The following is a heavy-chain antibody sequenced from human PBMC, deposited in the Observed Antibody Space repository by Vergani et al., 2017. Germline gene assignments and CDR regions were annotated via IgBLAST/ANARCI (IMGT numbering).Heavy chain of an antibody. J-gene: IGHJ4*02. CDR2: IRSKTFGATT. Sequence: EVQPVESGGDLVQPGRSLRLSCQTSGFNFGEYGVSWVRQAPGKGLEWIGFIRSKTFGATTEYAASVRGRFTISRDDSKGIAYLQMSSLKKEDTAVYRCAVEIYDYGGSRDFDYWGQGTLVVVSS. CDR1: GFNFGEYG. CDR3: AVEIYDYGGSRDFDY. V-gene: IGHV3-49*04. D-gene: IGHD4-23*01.